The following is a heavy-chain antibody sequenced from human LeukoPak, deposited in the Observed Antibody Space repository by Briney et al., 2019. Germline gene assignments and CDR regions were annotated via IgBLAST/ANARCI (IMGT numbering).Heavy chain of an antibody. D-gene: IGHD6-6*01. V-gene: IGHV1-69*13. CDR2: IIPIFGTA. J-gene: IGHJ5*02. CDR3: ARTNNIAARPINEYENWFDP. CDR1: GGTFSSYA. Sequence: SVKVSCKASGGTFSSYAISWVRQAPGQGLEWMGGIIPIFGTANYAQKFQGRVTITADESTSTAYMELSSLRSEDTAVYYCARTNNIAARPINEYENWFDPWGQGTLVTASS.